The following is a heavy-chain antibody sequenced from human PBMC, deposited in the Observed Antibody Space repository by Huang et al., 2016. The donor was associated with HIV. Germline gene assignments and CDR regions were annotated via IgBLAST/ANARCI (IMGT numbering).Heavy chain of an antibody. CDR2: IGSSRSYI. V-gene: IGHV3-21*01. D-gene: IGHD3-10*01. J-gene: IGHJ6*02. CDR1: GFPFSSYA. CDR3: ARPQGDKIRGIIRSYYYYYGMDV. Sequence: EVQLVESGGGLVKPGGSLSPSCAASGFPFSSYAMNWVRQAPGKVLGWVSSIGSSRSYIHYAEAGEGRFTISSDDARSSLFLQMNSLRAEDTAVYYCARPQGDKIRGIIRSYYYYYGMDVWGQGTTVTVSS.